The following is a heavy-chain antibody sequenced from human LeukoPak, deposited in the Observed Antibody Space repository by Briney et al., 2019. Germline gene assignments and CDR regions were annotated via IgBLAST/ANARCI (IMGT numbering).Heavy chain of an antibody. CDR3: AKPSYYDSSGCFDC. Sequence: GGSLRLSCAASGFTFSSYAMSWVRQAPGKGLEWVSAISGSGDNTYYADSVKGRFTISRDNSKNTLYLQMNSLRAEDTALYYCAKPSYYDSSGCFDCWGQGTLVTVSS. J-gene: IGHJ4*02. D-gene: IGHD3-22*01. CDR1: GFTFSSYA. V-gene: IGHV3-23*01. CDR2: ISGSGDNT.